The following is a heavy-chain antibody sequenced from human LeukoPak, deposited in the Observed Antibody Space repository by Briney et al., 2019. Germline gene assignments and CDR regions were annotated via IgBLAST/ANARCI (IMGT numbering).Heavy chain of an antibody. J-gene: IGHJ4*02. CDR3: VLSPRTELERRPTSFDY. D-gene: IGHD1-1*01. CDR1: GFTVSSNY. V-gene: IGHV4-34*08. CDR2: INHSGST. Sequence: GSLRLSCAASGFTVSSNYMNWVRQPPGKGLEWIGVINHSGSTNYNPSLKSRVTISVDTSKNQFSLKLSSVTAADTAVYYCVLSPRTELERRPTSFDYWGQGTLVTVSS.